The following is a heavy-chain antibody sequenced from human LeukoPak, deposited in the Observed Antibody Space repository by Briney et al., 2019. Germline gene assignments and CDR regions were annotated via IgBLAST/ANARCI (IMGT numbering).Heavy chain of an antibody. V-gene: IGHV4-39*01. CDR2: IHHSGRT. CDR1: GASISGSNYY. CDR3: VTAVTTSSRDAFDI. D-gene: IGHD4-17*01. J-gene: IGHJ3*02. Sequence: SETLSLTCAVSGASISGSNYYWAWIRQPPGKGLEWIGTIHHSGRTYYNPSLKTRVTMSVDTSKNQFSLNMTSVTAAHTAVYYCVTAVTTSSRDAFDIWGQGAMAIVSA.